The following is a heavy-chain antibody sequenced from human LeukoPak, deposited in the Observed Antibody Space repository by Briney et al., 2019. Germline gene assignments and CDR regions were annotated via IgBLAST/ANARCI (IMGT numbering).Heavy chain of an antibody. Sequence: PSETLSLTCTVSGGSVSSYQWGWIRQPPGKGLEWIAYVSYSGNTNYNPSLKSRVTMSVDTSKNQFSLKLSSVTAADTAVYYCARSDSPYYYYYMDVWGKGTTVTVSS. CDR1: GGSVSSYQ. CDR2: VSYSGNT. J-gene: IGHJ6*03. V-gene: IGHV4-59*02. D-gene: IGHD2-21*02. CDR3: ARSDSPYYYYYMDV.